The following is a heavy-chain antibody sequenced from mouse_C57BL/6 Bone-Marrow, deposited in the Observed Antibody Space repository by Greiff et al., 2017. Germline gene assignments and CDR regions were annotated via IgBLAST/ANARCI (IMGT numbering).Heavy chain of an antibody. CDR1: GFTFSSYA. CDR3: ARDRDDYDDYAMDY. V-gene: IGHV5-4*01. J-gene: IGHJ4*01. CDR2: ISDGGSYT. Sequence: EVKLMESGGGLVKPGGSLKLSCAASGFTFSSYAMSWVRQTPEKRLEWVATISDGGSYTYYPDNVKGRFTISRDNAKNNLYLQMSHLKSEDTAMYYCARDRDDYDDYAMDYWGQGTSVTVSS. D-gene: IGHD2-4*01.